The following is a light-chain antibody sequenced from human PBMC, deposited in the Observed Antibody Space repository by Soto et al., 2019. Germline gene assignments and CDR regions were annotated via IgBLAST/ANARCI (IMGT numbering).Light chain of an antibody. Sequence: ENVLTQSPGTLSLSPGERAALSCRASQSVTNSFFAWYQQKPGQAPRLLIYGISSMATGIPDRFSGSGSGTDFTLTISRLEPEDFVVYYCQQYSTLPHTFGQGTQLEVK. V-gene: IGKV3-20*01. CDR3: QQYSTLPHT. CDR2: GIS. J-gene: IGKJ2*01. CDR1: QSVTNSF.